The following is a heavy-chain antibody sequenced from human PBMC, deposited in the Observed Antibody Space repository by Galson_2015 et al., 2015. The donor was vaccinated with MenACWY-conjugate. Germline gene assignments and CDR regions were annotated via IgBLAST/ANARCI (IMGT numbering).Heavy chain of an antibody. Sequence: SLRLSCAASGFTFSNFGLSWVRQAPGEGLEWVSSIGGSGDSTYYADSVKGRFTISRDNSRNTLSLQMNSLRAEDTAVYYCAKFGPSGGVTTGWILHLDSWRQGTPVSVSS. CDR3: AKFGPSGGVTTGWILHLDS. V-gene: IGHV3-23*01. D-gene: IGHD1-26*01. CDR1: GFTFSNFG. J-gene: IGHJ4*02. CDR2: IGGSGDST.